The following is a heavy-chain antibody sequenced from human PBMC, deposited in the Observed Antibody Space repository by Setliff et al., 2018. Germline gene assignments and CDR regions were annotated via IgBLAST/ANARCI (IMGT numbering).Heavy chain of an antibody. D-gene: IGHD3-10*01. CDR3: AKDLSRVLLWFGAGS. J-gene: IGHJ5*02. Sequence: SCAASGFTVSSNYMSWVRQAPGKGLEWVSVIYSGGSTYYADSVKGRFTISRDNSKNTLYLQMNSLRAEDTAVYYCAKDLSRVLLWFGAGSWGQGTLVTVSS. CDR2: IYSGGST. V-gene: IGHV3-53*01. CDR1: GFTVSSNY.